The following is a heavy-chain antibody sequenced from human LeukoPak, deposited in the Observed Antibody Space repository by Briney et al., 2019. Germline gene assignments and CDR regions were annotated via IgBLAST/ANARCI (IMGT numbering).Heavy chain of an antibody. J-gene: IGHJ5*02. CDR2: IKPRTSDT. D-gene: IGHD3-16*01. CDR1: GYTFSDYH. Sequence: DSVKVPCNASGYTFSDYHIHWVRQPPGQGLECMGWIKPRTSDTQNVEKINGRITMTKNTSIRTAYMERTGPNADEPGMYFEARNVIMGYDQGWFDPWGPRKLGTVSS. CDR3: ARNVIMGYDQGWFDP. V-gene: IGHV1-2*02.